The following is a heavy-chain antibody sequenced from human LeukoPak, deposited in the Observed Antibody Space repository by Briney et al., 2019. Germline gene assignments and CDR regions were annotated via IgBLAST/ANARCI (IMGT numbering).Heavy chain of an antibody. CDR1: GGPISSYY. CDR2: IYYSGST. Sequence: SETLSLTCTVSGGPISSYYWSWIRQPPGKGLEWIGYIYYSGSTNYNPSLKSRVTISVDTSKNQFSLKLSSVTAADTAVYYCARGYYYDSSGYYYLDYWGQGTLVTVSS. J-gene: IGHJ4*02. CDR3: ARGYYYDSSGYYYLDY. D-gene: IGHD3-22*01. V-gene: IGHV4-59*08.